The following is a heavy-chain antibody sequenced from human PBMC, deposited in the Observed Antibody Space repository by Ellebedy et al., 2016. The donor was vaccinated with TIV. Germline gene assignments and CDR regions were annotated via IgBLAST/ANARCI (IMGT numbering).Heavy chain of an antibody. CDR2: INHSGST. CDR3: ARRTYYYDSSGYSFDY. Sequence: GSLRLSXAVYGGSFSGYYWSWIRQPPGKGLEWIGEINHSGSTNYNPSLKSRVTISVDTSKNQFSLKLSSVTAADTAVYYCARRTYYYDSSGYSFDYWGQGTLVTVSS. CDR1: GGSFSGYY. J-gene: IGHJ4*02. D-gene: IGHD3-22*01. V-gene: IGHV4-34*01.